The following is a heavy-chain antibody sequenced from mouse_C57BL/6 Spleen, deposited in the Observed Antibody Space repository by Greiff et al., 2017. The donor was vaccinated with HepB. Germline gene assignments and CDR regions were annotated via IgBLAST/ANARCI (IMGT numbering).Heavy chain of an antibody. D-gene: IGHD1-1*01. V-gene: IGHV5-17*01. CDR2: ISSGSSTI. CDR3: ARRRIYYGSSDYAMDY. Sequence: EVKVVESGGGLVKPGGSLKLSCAASGFTFSDYGMHWVRQAPEKGLEWVAYISSGSSTIYYADTVKGRFTISRDNAKNTLFLQMTSLRSEDTAMYYCARRRIYYGSSDYAMDYWGQGTSVTVSS. CDR1: GFTFSDYG. J-gene: IGHJ4*01.